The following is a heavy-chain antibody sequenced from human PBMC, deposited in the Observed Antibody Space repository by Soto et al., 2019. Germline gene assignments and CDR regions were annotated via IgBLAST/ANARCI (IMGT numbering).Heavy chain of an antibody. J-gene: IGHJ4*02. Sequence: QVQLVESGGGVVQPGRSLRLSCAASGFTFSSYGMHWVRQAPGKGLEWVAVIWYDGSNKYYADSVKGRFTISRDNSKNPLYLQMNSLRAEDTAVYYCAREGAAAGTDYWGQGTLVTVSS. CDR1: GFTFSSYG. CDR2: IWYDGSNK. D-gene: IGHD6-13*01. CDR3: AREGAAAGTDY. V-gene: IGHV3-33*01.